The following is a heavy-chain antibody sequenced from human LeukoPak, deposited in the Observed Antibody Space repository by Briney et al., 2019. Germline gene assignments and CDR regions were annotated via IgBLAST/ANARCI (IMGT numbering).Heavy chain of an antibody. CDR3: AKPKRGYGDEDTYYFDY. V-gene: IGHV3-7*01. Sequence: QTGGSLRLSCAASGFTFSSYRMSWVRQAPGKGLEWVANINQDGSEKDYVDSVKGRFTISRDNAKNSHYLQMNSLRAEDTAVYYCAKPKRGYGDEDTYYFDYWGQGTLVTVSS. J-gene: IGHJ4*02. CDR2: INQDGSEK. CDR1: GFTFSSYR. D-gene: IGHD4-17*01.